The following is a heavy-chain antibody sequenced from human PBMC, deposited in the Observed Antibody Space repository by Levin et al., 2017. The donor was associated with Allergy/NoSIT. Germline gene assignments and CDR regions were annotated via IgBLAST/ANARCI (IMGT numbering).Heavy chain of an antibody. D-gene: IGHD2-15*01. CDR1: GYSFTSYW. CDR2: IYPGDSDT. CDR3: ARPSAYCSGGSCYEGGDAFDI. V-gene: IGHV5-51*01. J-gene: IGHJ3*02. Sequence: GGSLRLSCKGSGYSFTSYWIGWVRQMPGKGLEWMGIIYPGDSDTRYSPSFQGQVTISADKSISTAYLQWSSLKASDTAMYYCARPSAYCSGGSCYEGGDAFDIWGQGTMVTVSS.